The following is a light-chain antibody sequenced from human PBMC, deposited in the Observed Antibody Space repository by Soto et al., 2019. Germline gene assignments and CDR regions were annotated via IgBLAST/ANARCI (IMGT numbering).Light chain of an antibody. CDR2: GAS. Sequence: AIRMTQSPSSLSASTGDTVTITCRASQDIGSVLAWYQQKPGTAPKVLISGASNPHGGVPSRFSGSGSRTDFTLTTTHLQSEDFATYYCQHYLNYPITFGQGTRLEIK. J-gene: IGKJ5*01. CDR1: QDIGSV. V-gene: IGKV1-8*01. CDR3: QHYLNYPIT.